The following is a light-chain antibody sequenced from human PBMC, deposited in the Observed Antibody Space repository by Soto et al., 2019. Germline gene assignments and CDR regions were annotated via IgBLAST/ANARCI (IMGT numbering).Light chain of an antibody. J-gene: IGKJ4*01. CDR1: QSVSTT. CDR3: HQYNNWPPA. V-gene: IGKV3-15*01. CDR2: GAS. Sequence: EIVMTQSPATLSVSLGERVTLSCRASQSVSTTLAWYQQKPGQAPRLLIYGASTGATGIPARFSGSGSGTEFTLSIGSLQSEDFAVYYCHQYNNWPPAFGGGTKVDI.